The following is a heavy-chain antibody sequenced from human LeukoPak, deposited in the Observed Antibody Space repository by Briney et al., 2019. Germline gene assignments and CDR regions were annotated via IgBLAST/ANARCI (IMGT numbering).Heavy chain of an antibody. CDR3: ARGLTYSSSWYYYYYYMDV. V-gene: IGHV3-30*02. CDR2: IRFDGNDK. CDR1: GFTFSYYG. Sequence: GGSLRLSCAASGFTFSYYGMHWVRQAPGKGLEWVAFIRFDGNDKFYADSVKGRFTISKDTSRNKLYLQMNSLRPEDTAVYYCARGLTYSSSWYYYYYYMDVWGKGTTVTVSS. D-gene: IGHD6-13*01. J-gene: IGHJ6*03.